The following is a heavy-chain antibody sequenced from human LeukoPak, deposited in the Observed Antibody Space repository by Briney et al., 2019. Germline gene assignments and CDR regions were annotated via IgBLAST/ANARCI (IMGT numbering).Heavy chain of an antibody. CDR1: GFTFSSYG. D-gene: IGHD2-15*01. Sequence: PGGSLRLSCAASGFTFSSYGMHWVRQAPGKGLEWVAVISYDGSTKYYADSVKGRFTISRDNSKNTLYLQMNSLRAEDTAVYYCAKTLGYCSGGSCYSGVIDYWGQGTLVTVSS. V-gene: IGHV3-30*18. CDR3: AKTLGYCSGGSCYSGVIDY. CDR2: ISYDGSTK. J-gene: IGHJ4*02.